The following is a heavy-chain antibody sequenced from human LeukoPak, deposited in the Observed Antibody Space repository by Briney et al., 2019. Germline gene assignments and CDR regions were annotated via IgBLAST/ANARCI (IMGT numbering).Heavy chain of an antibody. D-gene: IGHD3-9*01. Sequence: SETLSLTCTVSGGSVSSGSYYWSWIRQPPGKGLEWIGYIYYSGSTNYNPSLKSRVTISVDTSKNQFSLKLSSVTAADTAVYYCARGLLRYFDWLLYSFDYWGQGTLVTASS. J-gene: IGHJ4*02. CDR3: ARGLLRYFDWLLYSFDY. CDR2: IYYSGST. V-gene: IGHV4-61*01. CDR1: GGSVSSGSYY.